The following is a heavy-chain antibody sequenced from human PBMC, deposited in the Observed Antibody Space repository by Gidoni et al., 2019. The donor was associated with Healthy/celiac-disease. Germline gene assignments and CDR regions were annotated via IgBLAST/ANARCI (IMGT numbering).Heavy chain of an antibody. CDR2: IGSSSSTI. CDR3: ARLPRVMGNAFDI. J-gene: IGHJ3*02. Sequence: EVQLLESGGGLVQPGGSLRHSCAASGFTFGGCSMNWVRQAPGKGLEWVSYIGSSSSTIYYADSVKGRFTISRDNAKNSLYLQMNSLRDEDTAVYYCARLPRVMGNAFDIWGQGTMVTVSS. V-gene: IGHV3-48*02. D-gene: IGHD3-16*01. CDR1: GFTFGGCS.